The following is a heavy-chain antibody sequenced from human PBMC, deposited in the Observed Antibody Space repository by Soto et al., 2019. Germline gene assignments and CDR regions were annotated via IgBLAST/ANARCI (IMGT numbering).Heavy chain of an antibody. CDR2: IKQDGSEK. CDR1: GFTFSNYW. V-gene: IGHV3-7*04. J-gene: IGHJ4*02. D-gene: IGHD2-2*01. Sequence: EVQLVESGGGLVQPGGSLRLSCAASGFTFSNYWMSWVRQAPGKGLEWVANIKQDGSEKYYVDSVKGRFTISRDNAKNSLYLQMNSLRAEDTAVYYCARVPAAIDYWGQGTLVTVSS. CDR3: ARVPAAIDY.